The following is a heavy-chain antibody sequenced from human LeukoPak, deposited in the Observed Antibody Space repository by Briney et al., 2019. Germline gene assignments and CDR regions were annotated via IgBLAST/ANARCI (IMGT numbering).Heavy chain of an antibody. D-gene: IGHD3-3*01. CDR1: GYTFTSYG. CDR3: ARVGIYNYDFWSGYPFDY. V-gene: IGHV1-18*01. CDR2: ISAYNGNT. Sequence: GASVKVSCKASGYTFTSYGLSWVRQAPGQGLEWMGWISAYNGNTNYAQKLQGRVTMTTDTSTSTAYKELRSLRSDDTAVYYCARVGIYNYDFWSGYPFDYWGQGTLVTVSS. J-gene: IGHJ4*02.